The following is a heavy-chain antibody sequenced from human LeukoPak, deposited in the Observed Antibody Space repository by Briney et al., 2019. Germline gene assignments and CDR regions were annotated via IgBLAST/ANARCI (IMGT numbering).Heavy chain of an antibody. D-gene: IGHD3-22*01. V-gene: IGHV3-30-3*01. CDR2: ISYDGSNK. Sequence: PGGSLRLSCAASGFTFSSYAMHWVRQAPGKGLEWVAVISYDGSNKYYADSVKGRFTISRDNSKNRLYLQMNSLRAEDTAVYYCARNYYDSSGYYYGDAFDIWGQGTMVTVSS. CDR1: GFTFSSYA. J-gene: IGHJ3*02. CDR3: ARNYYDSSGYYYGDAFDI.